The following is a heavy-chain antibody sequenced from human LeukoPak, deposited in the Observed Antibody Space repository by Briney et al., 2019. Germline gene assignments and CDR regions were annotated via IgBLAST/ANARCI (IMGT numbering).Heavy chain of an antibody. CDR1: GFTFSSYA. CDR2: ISGSGGST. V-gene: IGHV3-23*01. CDR3: AKGEGRYEAEYFQH. J-gene: IGHJ1*01. Sequence: GGSLRLSCAASGFTFSSYAMSWVRQAPGKGLEWVSAISGSGGSTYYADSVKGRFTISRDNSMNTLYLQMNSLRAEDTAVYYCAKGEGRYEAEYFQHWGQGTLVTVSS. D-gene: IGHD1-14*01.